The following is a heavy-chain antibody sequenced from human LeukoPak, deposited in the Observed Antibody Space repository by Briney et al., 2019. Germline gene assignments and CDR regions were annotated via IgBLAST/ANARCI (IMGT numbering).Heavy chain of an antibody. V-gene: IGHV5-51*01. CDR3: ARLNDSSGYYGDAFDI. D-gene: IGHD3-22*01. J-gene: IGHJ3*02. Sequence: GESLKISCQGSGYTFTTYWIGWVRQMPGKGLEWMGIIYPGDSDTRYSPSFQGQVTISADKSISTAYLQWSSLKASDTAMYYCARLNDSSGYYGDAFDIWGQGTMVTVSS. CDR1: GYTFTTYW. CDR2: IYPGDSDT.